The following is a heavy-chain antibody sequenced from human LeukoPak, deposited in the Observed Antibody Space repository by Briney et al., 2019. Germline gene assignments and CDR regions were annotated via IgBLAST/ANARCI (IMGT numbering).Heavy chain of an antibody. J-gene: IGHJ4*02. Sequence: GGSLRLSCAASGFTFSPYAMDWVRQAPGKGLQWVSAFSRRGTTHYADSVKGRFTIPRDNSKNEVYLQMNSLRVDDTGIYYCAREQAGTSGWYTLDYWGQGTVVTVSS. V-gene: IGHV3-23*01. CDR3: AREQAGTSGWYTLDY. D-gene: IGHD6-13*01. CDR2: FSRRGTT. CDR1: GFTFSPYA.